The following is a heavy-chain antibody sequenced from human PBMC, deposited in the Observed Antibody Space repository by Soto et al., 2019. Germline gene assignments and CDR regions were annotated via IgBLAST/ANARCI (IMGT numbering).Heavy chain of an antibody. CDR2: IIPILGIA. D-gene: IGHD6-19*01. CDR3: ARAIRGLACQY. CDR1: GGTFSSYT. J-gene: IGHJ4*02. V-gene: IGHV1-69*02. Sequence: QVQLVQSGAEVKKPGSSVKVSCKASGGTFSSYTISWVRQAPGQGLEWMGRIIPILGIANYAQKFQDRVTITADKSTSTAYMELSSLRSEDTAVYYCARAIRGLACQYWGQGTLVTVSS.